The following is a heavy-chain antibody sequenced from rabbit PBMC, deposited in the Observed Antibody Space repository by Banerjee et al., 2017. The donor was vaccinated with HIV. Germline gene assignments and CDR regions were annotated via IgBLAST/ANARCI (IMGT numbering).Heavy chain of an antibody. CDR3: ARNAGYANGGDGYFKL. D-gene: IGHD6-1*01. CDR1: GFSFSSGYD. Sequence: QSLEESGGDLVKPGASLTLTCTASGFSFSSGYDMCWVRQAPGKGLEWIACIYAGSSDYTYYASWAKGRFTISKTSSTTVTLQMTSLTAADTATYFCARNAGYANGGDGYFKLWGQGTLVTVS. J-gene: IGHJ4*01. V-gene: IGHV1S40*01. CDR2: IYAGSSDYT.